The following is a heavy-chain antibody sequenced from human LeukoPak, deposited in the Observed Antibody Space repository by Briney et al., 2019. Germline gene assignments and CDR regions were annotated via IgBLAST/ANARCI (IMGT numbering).Heavy chain of an antibody. J-gene: IGHJ4*02. CDR3: ARAHSLRFLEWSEYYFDY. CDR2: ISYDGSNK. V-gene: IGHV3-30-3*01. Sequence: PGGSLRLSCAASGFTFSSYAMHWVRQAPGKGLEWVAVISYDGSNKYYADSVKGRFTISRDNSKNTLYLQMNSLRAEDTAVYYCARAHSLRFLEWSEYYFDYWGQGTLVTVSS. D-gene: IGHD3-3*01. CDR1: GFTFSSYA.